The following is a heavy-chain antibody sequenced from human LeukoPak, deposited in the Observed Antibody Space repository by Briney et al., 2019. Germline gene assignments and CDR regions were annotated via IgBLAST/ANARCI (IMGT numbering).Heavy chain of an antibody. CDR2: ISAYNGNT. CDR3: ARDYRVAAADQNWFDP. J-gene: IGHJ5*02. D-gene: IGHD6-13*01. V-gene: IGHV1-18*01. CDR1: GYTFTSYG. Sequence: GASVKVSFKASGYTFTSYGISWARQAPGQGLEWMGWISAYNGNTNYAQKLQGRVTMTTDTSTSTAYMELRSLRSDDTAVYYCARDYRVAAADQNWFDPWGQGTLVTVSS.